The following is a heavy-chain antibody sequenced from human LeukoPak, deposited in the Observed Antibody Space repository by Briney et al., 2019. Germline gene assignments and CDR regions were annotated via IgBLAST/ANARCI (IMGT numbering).Heavy chain of an antibody. V-gene: IGHV4-34*01. CDR1: GGSFSGYY. D-gene: IGHD6-6*01. CDR3: ARGGIAARRRSFDY. Sequence: KTSETLSLTCAVYGGSFSGYYWSWIRQPPGKGPEWIGEINHSGSTNYNPSLKSRVTISVDTSKNQFSLKLSSVTAADTAVYYCARGGIAARRRSFDYWGQGTLVTVSS. J-gene: IGHJ4*02. CDR2: INHSGST.